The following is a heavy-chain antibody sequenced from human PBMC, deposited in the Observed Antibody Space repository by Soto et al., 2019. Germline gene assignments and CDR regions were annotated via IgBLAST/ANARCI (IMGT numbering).Heavy chain of an antibody. J-gene: IGHJ4*02. CDR1: GFAFNKYP. CDR3: ARARWYDAENPDYRDFDD. Sequence: QVQLVESGGGVVQPGTSLRLSCAASGFAFNKYPIHWVRQAPGKGLEWVALLSYDGTNNYYADSVKGRFTISRDNSKNTLYLQVNGLRTEDTALDYCARARWYDAENPDYRDFDDWGQGTLVTVSS. CDR2: LSYDGTNN. V-gene: IGHV3-30*14. D-gene: IGHD3-16*01.